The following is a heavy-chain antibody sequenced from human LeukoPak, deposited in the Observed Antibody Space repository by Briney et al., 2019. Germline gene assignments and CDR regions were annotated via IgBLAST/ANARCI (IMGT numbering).Heavy chain of an antibody. D-gene: IGHD4-23*01. CDR3: ARVATVVTPHYYYYYMDV. Sequence: GGSLRLSCAASGFTFSDYYMSWIRQAPGKGLEWVSYISSSGSTIYYADSVKGRFTISRDNAKNSLYLQMNSLRAEDTAVYYCARVATVVTPHYYYYYMDVWGKGTTATVSS. CDR2: ISSSGSTI. J-gene: IGHJ6*03. CDR1: GFTFSDYY. V-gene: IGHV3-11*01.